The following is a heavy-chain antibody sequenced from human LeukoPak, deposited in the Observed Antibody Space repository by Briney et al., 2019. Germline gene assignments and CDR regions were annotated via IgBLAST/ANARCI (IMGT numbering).Heavy chain of an antibody. CDR3: ASHKSGDAFDI. V-gene: IGHV4-34*01. J-gene: IGHJ3*02. D-gene: IGHD1-26*01. CDR2: INHSGST. Sequence: SETLSLTCAVYGGSFSGYYWSWIRQPPGKGLEWIGEINHSGSTNYNPSLKSRVTISVDTSKNQFSLKLSSVTAADTAVYYCASHKSGDAFDIWGQGTMVTVSS. CDR1: GGSFSGYY.